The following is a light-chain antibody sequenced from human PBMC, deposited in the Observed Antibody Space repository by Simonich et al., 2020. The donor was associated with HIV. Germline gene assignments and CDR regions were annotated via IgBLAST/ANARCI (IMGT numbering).Light chain of an antibody. CDR2: DTS. Sequence: QAVVTQEPSLTVSPGGTVTLTFGSSTGAVTFGHYPYWFQQKPGQAPRTLTYDTSNKHSGTPARFSGSLLGGKAALTLSGAQPEDEAEYYCLLSYSGAWVFGGGTRLTVL. J-gene: IGLJ3*02. CDR3: LLSYSGAWV. CDR1: TGAVTFGHY. V-gene: IGLV7-46*01.